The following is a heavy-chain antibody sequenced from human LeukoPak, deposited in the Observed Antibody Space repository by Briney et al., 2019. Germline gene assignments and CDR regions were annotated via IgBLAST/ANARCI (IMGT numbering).Heavy chain of an antibody. Sequence: GGSLRLSCAASGFTFSSYSMNWVRQAPGKGLEWVSYISSSSSTIYYADSVKGRFTISRDNAKNSLYLQMNSLRAEDTAVYYCARDLRSNNYYDSSGYHDYWGQGTLVTVSS. V-gene: IGHV3-48*04. J-gene: IGHJ4*02. CDR3: ARDLRSNNYYDSSGYHDY. CDR2: ISSSSSTI. D-gene: IGHD3-22*01. CDR1: GFTFSSYS.